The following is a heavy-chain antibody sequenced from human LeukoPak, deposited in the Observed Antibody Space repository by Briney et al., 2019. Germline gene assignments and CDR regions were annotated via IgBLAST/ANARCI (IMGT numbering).Heavy chain of an antibody. CDR1: GGSFSGYY. CDR3: ARGLPFYYYGSGFQYYFDY. CDR2: INHSGST. V-gene: IGHV4-34*01. J-gene: IGHJ4*02. D-gene: IGHD3-10*01. Sequence: ASETLSLTCAVYGGSFSGYYWSWIRQPPGKGLEWIGEINHSGSTNYNPSLKSRVTISVDTSKNQFSLKLSSVTAADTAVYYCARGLPFYYYGSGFQYYFDYWGQGTLVTVSS.